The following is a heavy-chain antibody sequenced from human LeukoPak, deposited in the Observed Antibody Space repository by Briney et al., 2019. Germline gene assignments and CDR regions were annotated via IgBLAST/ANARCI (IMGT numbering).Heavy chain of an antibody. Sequence: PGGSLRLSCAASGFIFSNYGLSWVRQAPGKGLEWVSGITGSGGSTYYADSVKGRFTISRDNAKNTLYLQMDSLRAEDTAVYYCARGRVSLGDWGQGTLVTVSS. CDR3: ARGRVSLGD. J-gene: IGHJ4*02. CDR2: ITGSGGST. V-gene: IGHV3-23*01. D-gene: IGHD2-15*01. CDR1: GFIFSNYG.